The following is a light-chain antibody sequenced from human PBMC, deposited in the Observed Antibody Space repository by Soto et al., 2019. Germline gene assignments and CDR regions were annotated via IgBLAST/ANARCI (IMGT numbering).Light chain of an antibody. Sequence: QSVLAQPASVSGSPGQSITISCTGSSSDVRNYHLVSWYQQYPGKAPKLIIYEGSKRPSGVSNRFSGSRSGNTASLTISGLQPEDAADYYSCSYRHSSTFDFYGTGPKVTLL. J-gene: IGLJ1*01. CDR1: SSDVRNYHL. CDR3: CSYRHSSTFDF. V-gene: IGLV2-23*03. CDR2: EGS.